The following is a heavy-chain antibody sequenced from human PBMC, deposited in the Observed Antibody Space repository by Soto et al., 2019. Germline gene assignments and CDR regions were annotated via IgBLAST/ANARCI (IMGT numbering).Heavy chain of an antibody. CDR2: LHYSGST. D-gene: IGHD4-4*01. Sequence: SETLSLTCTVSGGSISSYYWNWIRQPPGKGLEWIGYLHYSGSTDYNPSLKSRVTISVDTSKNQFSLKLNSVTAADTAVYYCASYSNFEGRAIDYWGQGTLVTVSS. V-gene: IGHV4-59*01. J-gene: IGHJ4*02. CDR3: ASYSNFEGRAIDY. CDR1: GGSISSYY.